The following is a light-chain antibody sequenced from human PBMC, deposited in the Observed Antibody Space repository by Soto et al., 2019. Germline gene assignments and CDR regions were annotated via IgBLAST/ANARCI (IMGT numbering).Light chain of an antibody. CDR3: VQGRHWPLT. Sequence: DVVMTQSPLSLPVTLGQPASISCRSNQRLVHSDGIAYSNWFQQRPGRSPRRPICEVSNRDSGAPARFSGSGSGTAFALNISRVESEDVGVSSCVQGRHWPLTFGAGTRLEIK. CDR1: QRLVHSDGIAY. J-gene: IGKJ5*01. CDR2: EVS. V-gene: IGKV2-30*02.